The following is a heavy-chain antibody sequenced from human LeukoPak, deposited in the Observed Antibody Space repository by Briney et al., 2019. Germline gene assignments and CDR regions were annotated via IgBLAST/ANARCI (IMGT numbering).Heavy chain of an antibody. CDR1: GFTFSDYT. D-gene: IGHD3/OR15-3a*01. V-gene: IGHV3-48*01. Sequence: GGSLRLSCAASGFTFSDYTMNWVRQAPGKGLEWVSYISSSRTTIYYADSVKGRFTISRDNAKKSLFLEMNSLKVEDTAVYYCARGATTFGSANDPYDLWGQGTMVTVSSGKMPFPLPSTFGLANDPFDMWGQGTMLTVSS. CDR3: ARGATTFGSANDPYDLWGQGTMVTVSSGKMPFPLPSTFGLANDPFDM. J-gene: IGHJ3*02. CDR2: ISSSRTTI.